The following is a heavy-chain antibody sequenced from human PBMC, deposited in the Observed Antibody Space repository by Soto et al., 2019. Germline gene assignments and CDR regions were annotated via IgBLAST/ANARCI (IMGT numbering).Heavy chain of an antibody. CDR2: TRNKANSYTT. CDR1: GFTFSDHY. Sequence: GGSLRLSCAASGFTFSDHYMDWVRQAPGKGLEWVGRTRNKANSYTTEYAASVKGRFTISRDDSKNSLYLQMNSLKTEDTAVYYCARRAPNYDFWSGSYYYYGMDVWGQGTTVTVSS. CDR3: ARRAPNYDFWSGSYYYYGMDV. D-gene: IGHD3-3*01. J-gene: IGHJ6*02. V-gene: IGHV3-72*01.